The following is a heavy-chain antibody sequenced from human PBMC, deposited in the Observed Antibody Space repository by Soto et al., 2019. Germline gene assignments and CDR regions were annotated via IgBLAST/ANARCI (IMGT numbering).Heavy chain of an antibody. CDR3: ERGMYPVTLFDS. D-gene: IGHD4-17*01. CDR2: INSDGSST. Sequence: EVQLVESGGGLVQPGGSLRLSCAASGFTFSSYWMHWVRQAPGKGLVWVSRINSDGSSTSYADSVKGRFTISRDNAKNPLYLKINSLSPEDTAVYYCERGMYPVTLFDSWGQETLVTVPS. J-gene: IGHJ4*02. CDR1: GFTFSSYW. V-gene: IGHV3-74*01.